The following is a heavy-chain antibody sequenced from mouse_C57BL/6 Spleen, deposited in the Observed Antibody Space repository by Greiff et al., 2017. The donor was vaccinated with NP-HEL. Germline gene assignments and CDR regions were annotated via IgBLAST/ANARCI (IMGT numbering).Heavy chain of an antibody. CDR3: ARDRGWEFDY. V-gene: IGHV5-4*01. CDR2: ISDGGSYT. Sequence: EVKLMESGGGLVKPGGSLKLSCAASGFTFSSYAMSWVRQTPEKRLEWVATISDGGSYTYYPDNVKGRFTISRDNAKNNLYLQMSHLKSEDTAMYYCARDRGWEFDYWGQGTTLTVSS. D-gene: IGHD1-1*02. CDR1: GFTFSSYA. J-gene: IGHJ2*01.